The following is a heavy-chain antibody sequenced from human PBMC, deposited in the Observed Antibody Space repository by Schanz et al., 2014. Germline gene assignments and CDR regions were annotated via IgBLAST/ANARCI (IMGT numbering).Heavy chain of an antibody. J-gene: IGHJ4*02. CDR1: GFTFSSYS. CDR3: VRDTDYHFDY. D-gene: IGHD4-17*01. Sequence: EVQLVESGGGLVKPGGSLRLSCAASGFTFSSYSMNWVRQAPGKGLEWVSSISSSVTYIYYADSVKGRFTISRDNAKNSLYLQMNSLRAEDTAVYYCVRDTDYHFDYWGQGTLVTVSS. V-gene: IGHV3-21*01. CDR2: ISSSVTYI.